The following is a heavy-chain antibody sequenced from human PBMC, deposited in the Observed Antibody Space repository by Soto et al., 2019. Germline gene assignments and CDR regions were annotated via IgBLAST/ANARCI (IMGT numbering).Heavy chain of an antibody. V-gene: IGHV3-23*01. CDR1: GFTFRSLS. J-gene: IGHJ4*02. D-gene: IGHD2-15*01. Sequence: GLLRLSCAAPGFTFRSLSLSWGRQGPGKGREGFSAISGSGGSTYYADSVKGRFTISRDNSKNTLYLQMNSLRAEDTAVYYCAKASLVVVVAASFDYWGQGTLVTVSS. CDR3: AKASLVVVVAASFDY. CDR2: ISGSGGST.